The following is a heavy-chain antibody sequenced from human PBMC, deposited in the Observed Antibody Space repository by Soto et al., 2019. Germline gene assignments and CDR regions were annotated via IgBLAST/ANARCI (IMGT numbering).Heavy chain of an antibody. CDR2: IKSKTNGGTT. D-gene: IGHD3-10*01. V-gene: IGHV3-15*01. CDR3: SREGRLLWFGELTDY. J-gene: IGHJ4*02. CDR1: GFTVSNAW. Sequence: EVQLVESGGGLVKPGGSLRLSCAASGFTVSNAWMSWVRQVPGKGLEWVGRIKSKTNGGTTDYPAPVTGRFAISRDDSKNTLYLIMNSLKIEDTAVYYCSREGRLLWFGELTDYWGQGTLVTVSP.